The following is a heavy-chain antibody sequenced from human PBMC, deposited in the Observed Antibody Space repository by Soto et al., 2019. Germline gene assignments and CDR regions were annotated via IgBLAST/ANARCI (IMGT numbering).Heavy chain of an antibody. J-gene: IGHJ6*02. Sequence: SETLSLTCTVSGGSISSYYWSWIRQPPGKGLEWIGYIYYTGSTTNYNPSLKSRVTISVDTSKNQFSLKLSSVTAADTAVYYCARDNPSSSSSPQVYYYGMDVWGQGTTVTVSS. CDR3: ARDNPSSSSSPQVYYYGMDV. V-gene: IGHV4-59*01. CDR1: GGSISSYY. CDR2: IYYTGSTT. D-gene: IGHD6-6*01.